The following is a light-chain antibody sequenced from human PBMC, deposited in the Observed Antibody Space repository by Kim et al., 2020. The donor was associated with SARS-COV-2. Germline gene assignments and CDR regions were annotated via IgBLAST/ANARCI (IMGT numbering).Light chain of an antibody. Sequence: CPGERVTLSCRASQTVDSNLAWYQQKPGQAPRLLIYGASTRATDIPARFSGSGSGTEFTLIISSLQSEDFAVYYCQQYSHWPPYTFGPGTKVDIK. CDR3: QQYSHWPPYT. CDR2: GAS. CDR1: QTVDSN. J-gene: IGKJ2*01. V-gene: IGKV3-15*01.